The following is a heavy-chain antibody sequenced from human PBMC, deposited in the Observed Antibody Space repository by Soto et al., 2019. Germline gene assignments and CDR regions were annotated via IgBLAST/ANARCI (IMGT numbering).Heavy chain of an antibody. CDR3: TTGDILTGYYQGDDAFDI. V-gene: IGHV3-15*01. D-gene: IGHD3-9*01. CDR2: IKSKTDGGTT. CDR1: GFTFSNAW. Sequence: EVQLVESGGGLVKPGGSLRLSCAASGFTFSNAWMSWVRQAPGKGLEWVGRIKSKTDGGTTDYAAPVKGRFTISRDDSKNTLYLQMNSLKTEDTAVYYCTTGDILTGYYQGDDAFDIWGKGTMVTVSS. J-gene: IGHJ3*02.